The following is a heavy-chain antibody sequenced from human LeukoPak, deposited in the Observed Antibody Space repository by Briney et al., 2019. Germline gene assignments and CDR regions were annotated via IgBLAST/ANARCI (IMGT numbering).Heavy chain of an antibody. CDR2: INPNSGGT. V-gene: IGHV1-2*04. CDR1: GYTFTGYY. D-gene: IGHD6-19*01. Sequence: GGSVKVSCKASGYTFTGYYMHWVRQAPGQGLEWMGWINPNSGGTNYAQKFQGWVTMTRDTSISTAYMELSRLRSDDTAVYYCARGSVAVAGVLDAFDIWGQGTMVTVSS. CDR3: ARGSVAVAGVLDAFDI. J-gene: IGHJ3*02.